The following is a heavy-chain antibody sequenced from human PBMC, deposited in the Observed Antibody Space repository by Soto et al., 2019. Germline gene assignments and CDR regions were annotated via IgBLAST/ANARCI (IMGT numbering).Heavy chain of an antibody. CDR2: ISGSGGST. V-gene: IGHV3-23*01. J-gene: IGHJ6*02. D-gene: IGHD4-4*01. Sequence: GGSLRLSCAASGFTFSSYAMSWVRQAPGKGLEWVSAISGSGGSTYYADSVKGRFTISRDNSKNTLYLQMNSLRAEDTAVYYCAKDQVPTYNNYLNRFYGMDVWGQGTTVTVSS. CDR3: AKDQVPTYNNYLNRFYGMDV. CDR1: GFTFSSYA.